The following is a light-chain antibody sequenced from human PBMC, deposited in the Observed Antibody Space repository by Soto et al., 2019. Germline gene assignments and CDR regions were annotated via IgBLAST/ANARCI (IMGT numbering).Light chain of an antibody. V-gene: IGKV3-20*01. Sequence: EIVLTQSPGTLSLSPGERATLSCRASQNVRSNYLAWYHHKPGQAPRLLIYGASHRATGIPDRFSGSSSGTNFTLTISSLEPEDFAAYYCHQYGNSPQTFGQGTKVEIK. CDR3: HQYGNSPQT. J-gene: IGKJ1*01. CDR2: GAS. CDR1: QNVRSNY.